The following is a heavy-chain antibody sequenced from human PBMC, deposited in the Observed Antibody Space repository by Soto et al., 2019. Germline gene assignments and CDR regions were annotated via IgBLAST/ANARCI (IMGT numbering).Heavy chain of an antibody. Sequence: QVHLVQSGAEVKKPGASVNVSCKTSGYTFTRNGISWVRQVPGQGLEWIGWISPNSGNIKYAQKLQGRVIMTTDTSTSTAYMELRSLRSDDTAVYYCVKDRDSNSWPSRDVWGPGTTVTVSS. CDR2: ISPNSGNI. D-gene: IGHD3-22*01. CDR1: GYTFTRNG. V-gene: IGHV1-18*01. J-gene: IGHJ6*02. CDR3: VKDRDSNSWPSRDV.